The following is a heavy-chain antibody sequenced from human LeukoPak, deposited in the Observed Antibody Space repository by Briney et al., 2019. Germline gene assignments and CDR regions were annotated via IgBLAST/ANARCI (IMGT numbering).Heavy chain of an antibody. CDR1: GGSFSGYY. V-gene: IGHV4-34*01. CDR2: INHSGST. CDR3: ARGRFLRIFDY. D-gene: IGHD2/OR15-2a*01. Sequence: SETLSLTCAVYGGSFSGYYWSWIRQPPGEGLEWIGEINHSGSTNYNPSLKSRVTISVDTSKNQFSLKLSSVTAADTAVYYCARGRFLRIFDYWGQGTLVTVSS. J-gene: IGHJ4*02.